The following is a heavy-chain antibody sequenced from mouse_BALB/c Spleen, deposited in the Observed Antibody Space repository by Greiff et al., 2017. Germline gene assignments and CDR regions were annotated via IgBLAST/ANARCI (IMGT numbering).Heavy chain of an antibody. CDR2: INSNGGST. CDR3: ARERDLSWFAY. J-gene: IGHJ3*01. CDR1: GFTFSSYG. Sequence: EVQRVESGGGLVQPGGSLKLSCAASGFTFSSYGMSWVRQTPDKRLELVATINSNGGSTYYPDSVKGRFTISRDNAKNTLYLQMSSLKSEDTAMYYCARERDLSWFAYWGQGTLVTVSA. D-gene: IGHD2-3*01. V-gene: IGHV5-6-3*01.